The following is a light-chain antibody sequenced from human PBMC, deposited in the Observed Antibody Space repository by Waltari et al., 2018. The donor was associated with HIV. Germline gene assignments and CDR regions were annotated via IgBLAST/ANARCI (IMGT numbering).Light chain of an antibody. Sequence: EIVMTQSPANLSVSPGERATLSCRASQSVRSSVAWYQQRPGQAPRLLIYSTSIRATGIPARFSGSGSETEFTLTISNLQSEDFAVYYCQQHSNWPLSITFGQGTRLQIK. V-gene: IGKV3-15*01. CDR1: QSVRSS. CDR3: QQHSNWPLSIT. CDR2: STS. J-gene: IGKJ5*01.